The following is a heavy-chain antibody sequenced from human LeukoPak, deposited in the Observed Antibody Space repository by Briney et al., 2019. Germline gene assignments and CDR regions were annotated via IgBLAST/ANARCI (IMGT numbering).Heavy chain of an antibody. CDR1: GYSFTSYC. CDR3: GMSGDRVPLQDDVFDV. V-gene: IGHV5-51*01. J-gene: IGHJ3*01. CDR2: IYPGDSGP. D-gene: IGHD1-26*01. Sequence: GESLNISCKVSGYSFTSYCIGWVRQMPAKGLEWMGIIYPGDSGPTYSPSFQGQVTISVDKSINTAYLQWSSLQASDTAVYYCGMSGDRVPLQDDVFDVWGQGTMVTVST.